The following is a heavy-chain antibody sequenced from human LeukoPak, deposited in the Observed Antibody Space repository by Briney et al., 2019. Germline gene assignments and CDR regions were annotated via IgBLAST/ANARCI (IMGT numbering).Heavy chain of an antibody. J-gene: IGHJ4*02. CDR1: GGSFSDYY. CDR3: ARGELQYSSGRYAVRVLDY. Sequence: SETLSLTYAVYGGSFSDYYWSWIRQSPGKGLEWIGEIDHSGSTNYKASLKSRVTISVDTSKNQFSLKMRSVTATDTAVYYCARGELQYSSGRYAVRVLDYWGQGTLVTVSS. CDR2: IDHSGST. V-gene: IGHV4-34*01. D-gene: IGHD6-19*01.